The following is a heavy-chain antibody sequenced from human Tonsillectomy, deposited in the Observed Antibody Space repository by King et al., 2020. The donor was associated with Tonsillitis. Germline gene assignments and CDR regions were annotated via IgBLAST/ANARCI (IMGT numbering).Heavy chain of an antibody. CDR2: ISWNSGSI. CDR3: AKALWTRDSSGSLDN. D-gene: IGHD3-22*01. V-gene: IGHV3-9*01. J-gene: IGHJ4*02. CDR1: GFTFDDYA. Sequence: VQLVESGGGLVQPGRSLRLSCAASGFTFDDYAMHWVRHAPGKGLEWVSGISWNSGSIGYADSVKGRFTISRDNAKNSLYLQMNSLRAEDTALYYCAKALWTRDSSGSLDNWGQGPLVTVSS.